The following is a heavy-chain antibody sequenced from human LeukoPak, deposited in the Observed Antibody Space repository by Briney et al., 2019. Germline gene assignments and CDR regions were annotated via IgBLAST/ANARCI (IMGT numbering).Heavy chain of an antibody. CDR2: FDPEDGET. V-gene: IGHV1-24*01. CDR3: ATGDPWLGYYYFDY. Sequence: GASVKVSCKVSGYTLTELSMHWVRQDPGEGHEWMGGFDPEDGETIYAQKFQGRVTMTEDTSTDTAYMELSSLRSEDTAVYYCATGDPWLGYYYFDYWGQGTLVTVSS. D-gene: IGHD6-19*01. CDR1: GYTLTELS. J-gene: IGHJ4*02.